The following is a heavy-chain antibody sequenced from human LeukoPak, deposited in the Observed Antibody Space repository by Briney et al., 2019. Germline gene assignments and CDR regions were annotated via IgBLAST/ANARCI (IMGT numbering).Heavy chain of an antibody. CDR3: ARGLWRRWLN. V-gene: IGHV4-34*01. J-gene: IGHJ4*02. D-gene: IGHD4-23*01. Sequence: PSETLSLTCAVYGGSFSGYYWSWIRQPPGKGLEWIGEINHSGSTNYNPSLKSRVTISVDTSKDQFSLKLSSVTAADTAVYYCARGLWRRWLNWGQGTLVTVSS. CDR2: INHSGST. CDR1: GGSFSGYY.